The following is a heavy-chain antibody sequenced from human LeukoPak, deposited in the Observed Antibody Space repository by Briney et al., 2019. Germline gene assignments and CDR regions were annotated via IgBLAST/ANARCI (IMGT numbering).Heavy chain of an antibody. CDR2: IWYDGSNK. CDR1: GLTFSRYW. CDR3: ARDSLMYNWNGVYFDY. D-gene: IGHD1-1*01. V-gene: IGHV3-33*08. J-gene: IGHJ4*02. Sequence: GGSLRLSCAASGLTFSRYWLTWVRQAPGKGLEWVAVIWYDGSNKYYADSVKGRFTISRDNSKNTLYLQMNSLRAEDTAVYYCARDSLMYNWNGVYFDYWGQGTLVTVSS.